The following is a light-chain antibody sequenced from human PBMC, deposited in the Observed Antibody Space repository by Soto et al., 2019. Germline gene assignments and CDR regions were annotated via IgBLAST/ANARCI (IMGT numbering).Light chain of an antibody. Sequence: DIGMTQSLVTVAVYPGERARLSCRASQSVSSNLAWYQQIPGQAPRLLIYGASSRATGIPARFSGSGSGTDFTLTISCLEPEDFAVHYCQPLSNWPPIPSGQVTLLE. V-gene: IGKV3D-15*01. CDR3: QPLSNWPPIP. CDR1: QSVSSN. J-gene: IGKJ5*01. CDR2: GAS.